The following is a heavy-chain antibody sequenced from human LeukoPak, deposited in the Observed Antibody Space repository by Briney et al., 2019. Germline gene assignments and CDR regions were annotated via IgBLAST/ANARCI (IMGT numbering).Heavy chain of an antibody. CDR3: AKEGRWAAAGTVDY. Sequence: PGGSLRLSCAASGFTFSSYAMSWVRQAPGKGLEWVSTISASGGSTYYADSVKGRFTISRDNSKNTLYLQMNSLRAEDTAVYYCAKEGRWAAAGTVDYWGQGTLVTVSS. J-gene: IGHJ4*02. CDR2: ISASGGST. CDR1: GFTFSSYA. V-gene: IGHV3-23*01. D-gene: IGHD6-13*01.